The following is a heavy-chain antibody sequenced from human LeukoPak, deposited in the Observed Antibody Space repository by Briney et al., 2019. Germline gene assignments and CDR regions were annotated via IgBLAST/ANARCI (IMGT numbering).Heavy chain of an antibody. CDR3: ASALSSGWSNYYCYMDV. J-gene: IGHJ6*03. Sequence: ASVKVSCKASGYTFTGYYMHWVRQAPGQGLEWMGWINPNSGGTNYAQKFQGRVTMTRDTSISTAYMELSRLRSDDTAVYYCASALSSGWSNYYCYMDVWGKGTTVTVSS. CDR1: GYTFTGYY. V-gene: IGHV1-2*02. CDR2: INPNSGGT. D-gene: IGHD6-19*01.